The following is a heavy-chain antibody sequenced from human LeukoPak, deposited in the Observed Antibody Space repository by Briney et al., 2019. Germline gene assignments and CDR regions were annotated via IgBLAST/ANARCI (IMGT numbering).Heavy chain of an antibody. CDR3: AELGITMIGGV. J-gene: IGHJ6*04. CDR2: ISSSGSTI. V-gene: IGHV3-48*03. CDR1: GFTFSSYE. D-gene: IGHD3-10*02. Sequence: GGTLRLSCAASGFTFSSYEMNWVRQAPGKGLEWVSYISSSGSTIYYVDSVKGRFTISRDNAKNSLYLQMNSLRAEDTAVYYCAELGITMIGGVWGKGTTVTISS.